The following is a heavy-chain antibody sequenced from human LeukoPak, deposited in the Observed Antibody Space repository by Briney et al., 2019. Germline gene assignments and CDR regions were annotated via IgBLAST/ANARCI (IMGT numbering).Heavy chain of an antibody. CDR3: ARVLVGTDAFDI. CDR2: IYYSGST. CDR1: GGSISSGGYY. D-gene: IGHD1-14*01. Sequence: PSETLSLTCTVSGGSISSGGYYWSWIRQHPGKGLEWIGYIYYSGSTYYNPSLKSRVTISVDMSKNQFSLKLSSVTAADTAVYYCARVLVGTDAFDIWGQGTMVTVSS. V-gene: IGHV4-31*03. J-gene: IGHJ3*02.